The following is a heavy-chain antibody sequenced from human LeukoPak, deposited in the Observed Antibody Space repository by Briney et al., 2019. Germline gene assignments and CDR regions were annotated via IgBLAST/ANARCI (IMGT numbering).Heavy chain of an antibody. D-gene: IGHD6-13*01. CDR3: ARSPVYSSTTPGFFDY. Sequence: GASVTVSCKASGYTFTSYGIHWVRQAPGQGPEWMGWISAYNGRTNYGQRLQGRVTMTTDKSTSTVYMEMRSLIFDDTAVYYCARSPVYSSTTPGFFDYWGHGTLVTVSS. CDR1: GYTFTSYG. V-gene: IGHV1-18*01. J-gene: IGHJ4*01. CDR2: ISAYNGRT.